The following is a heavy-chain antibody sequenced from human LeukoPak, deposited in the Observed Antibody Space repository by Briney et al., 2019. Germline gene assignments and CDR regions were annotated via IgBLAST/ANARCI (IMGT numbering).Heavy chain of an antibody. D-gene: IGHD2-2*01. J-gene: IGHJ4*02. V-gene: IGHV3-21*06. CDR1: GFTFSRYS. CDR2: ISDDSNYI. CDR3: AREPGGYCNTTSCSY. Sequence: GGSLRLSCAASGFTFSRYSMNWVRQAPGKGLKWVSSISDDSNYIYYADSVKGRFTISRDNAKNSLSLQMNSLRAEDTAVYYCAREPGGYCNTTSCSYWGQGTLVTVSS.